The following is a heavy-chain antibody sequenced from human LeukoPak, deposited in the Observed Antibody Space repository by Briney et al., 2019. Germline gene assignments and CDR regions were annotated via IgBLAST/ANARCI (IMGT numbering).Heavy chain of an antibody. Sequence: GGSLRLPCAASGFTVSSNYMSWVRQAPGKGLEWVSVIYSGGSTYYADSVKGRFTISRHNSKNTLYLQMNSLRAEDTAVYYCATRVYVAVAGKVDYWGQGTLVTVSS. J-gene: IGHJ4*02. CDR3: ATRVYVAVAGKVDY. V-gene: IGHV3-53*04. D-gene: IGHD6-19*01. CDR1: GFTVSSNY. CDR2: IYSGGST.